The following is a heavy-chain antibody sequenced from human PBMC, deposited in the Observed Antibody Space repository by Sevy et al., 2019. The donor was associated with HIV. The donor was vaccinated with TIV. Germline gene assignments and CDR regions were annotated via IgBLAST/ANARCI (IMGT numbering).Heavy chain of an antibody. J-gene: IGHJ6*03. V-gene: IGHV3-23*01. CDR2: ISGSGSRT. CDR3: AKGGGGHYDPDEIGYYFYYYNMDV. CDR1: GFSFDSYG. Sequence: GGSLRLSCAVSGFSFDSYGMTWVRQAPGKGLEWVSGISGSGSRTYYADSVKGRFIISRDNSKNTLDLQMNRLRSEDTAVYYWAKGGGGHYDPDEIGYYFYYYNMDVWGKRTTVTVSS. D-gene: IGHD3-22*01.